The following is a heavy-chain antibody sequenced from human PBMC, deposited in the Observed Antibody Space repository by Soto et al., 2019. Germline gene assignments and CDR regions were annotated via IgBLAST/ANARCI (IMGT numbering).Heavy chain of an antibody. CDR1: GDRVSSNGAA. V-gene: IGHV6-1*01. CDR2: TYYRSKWYN. CDR3: ARGLGYSSGWPYYYYGMDV. D-gene: IGHD6-19*01. J-gene: IGHJ6*02. Sequence: PSETLSLTCGIAGDRVSSNGAAWNWIRQSPSRGLEWLGRTYYRSKWYNDDAVSVKSRITINPDTSKNQFSLQLNSVTPEDTAVYYCARGLGYSSGWPYYYYGMDVWGQGTTVTVSS.